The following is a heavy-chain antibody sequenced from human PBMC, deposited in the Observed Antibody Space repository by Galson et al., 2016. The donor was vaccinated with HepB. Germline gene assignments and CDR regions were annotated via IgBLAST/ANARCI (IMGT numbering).Heavy chain of an antibody. V-gene: IGHV3-30*18. J-gene: IGHJ4*02. CDR3: AKERSSEMVGATDY. D-gene: IGHD1-26*01. CDR2: ISYAATNK. CDR1: GFAFNTYG. Sequence: SLRLSCAASGFAFNTYGMHWLRQAPGQGLEWVSAISYAATNKYYVDSVKGRFTISTDNSRNTVFLQMNSLRAEDTAIYYCAKERSSEMVGATDYWGQGTLVIVSS.